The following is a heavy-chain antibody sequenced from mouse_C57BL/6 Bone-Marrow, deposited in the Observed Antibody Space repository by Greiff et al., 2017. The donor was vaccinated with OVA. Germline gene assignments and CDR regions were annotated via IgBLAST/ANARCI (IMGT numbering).Heavy chain of an antibody. CDR1: GYTFTDYY. D-gene: IGHD1-1*01. V-gene: IGHV1-75*01. J-gene: IGHJ1*03. CDR3: ARGRSTAYGSSYYWYFDV. Sequence: VQLQESGPELVKPGASVKISCKASGYTFTDYYINWVKQRPGQGLEWIGWIFPGSGSTSYNEKFKGKATLTVDKSSSTAYMLLSSLTSEDSAVYFCARGRSTAYGSSYYWYFDVWGTGTTVTVSS. CDR2: IFPGSGST.